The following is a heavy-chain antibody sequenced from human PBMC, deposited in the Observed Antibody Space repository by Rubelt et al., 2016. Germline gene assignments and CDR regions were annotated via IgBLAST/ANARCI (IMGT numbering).Heavy chain of an antibody. CDR2: INPNSGGT. V-gene: IGHV1-2*02. Sequence: QVQLVQSGAEVKKPGASVKVSCKASGYTFTGYYMHWVRQAPGQGLEWMGWINPNSGGTNYAQKFQGRVTRTRDTSTGTVYMELSSLRSEDTAVYYCARTKTVEMATIPLAYWGQGTLVTVSS. J-gene: IGHJ4*02. CDR1: GYTFTGYY. CDR3: ARTKTVEMATIPLAY. D-gene: IGHD5-24*01.